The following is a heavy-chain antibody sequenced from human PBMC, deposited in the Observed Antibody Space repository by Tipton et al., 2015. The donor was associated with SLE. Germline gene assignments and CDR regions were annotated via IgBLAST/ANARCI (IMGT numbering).Heavy chain of an antibody. V-gene: IGHV3-30*04. CDR1: GFIFSDYA. CDR3: AKESPWEES. D-gene: IGHD1-26*01. Sequence: SLRLSCAASGFIFSDYAMHWVRQAPGKGLEWVAVISFDESNKEYTDSVKGRFTISRDNSKNTLELQMHSLRVEDTAIYYCAKESPWEESWGQGTLVTVSS. CDR2: ISFDESNK. J-gene: IGHJ4*02.